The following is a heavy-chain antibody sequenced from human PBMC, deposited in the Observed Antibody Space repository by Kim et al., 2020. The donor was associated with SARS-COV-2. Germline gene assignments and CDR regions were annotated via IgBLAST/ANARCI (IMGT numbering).Heavy chain of an antibody. J-gene: IGHJ4*02. CDR3: AGRRVVYPLDY. CDR2: INHSGST. V-gene: IGHV4-34*01. CDR1: GGSFSGYY. D-gene: IGHD3-3*01. Sequence: SETLSLTCAVYGGSFSGYYWSWIRQPPGTGLEWIGEINHSGSTNYNQTPKSRVTISVDATKNQYPLKLSSVTAAATAVYYCAGRRVVYPLDYWGQGTLVTVSS.